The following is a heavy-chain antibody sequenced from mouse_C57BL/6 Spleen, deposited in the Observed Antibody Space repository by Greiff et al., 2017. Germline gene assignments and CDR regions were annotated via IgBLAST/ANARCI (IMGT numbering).Heavy chain of an antibody. CDR1: GYTFTSYW. V-gene: IGHV1-69*01. CDR3: AIWRKPYYFDN. J-gene: IGHJ2*01. CDR2: IAPSASYT. Sequence: VQLQQPVAELVMPGASVQLSCKASGYTFTSYWMHCVKLRPGPGLEWIGEIAPSASYTNYNHKFKGKSTWTVDKSSSTAYMQLSSLTSEDSAVYYCAIWRKPYYFDNWGKGNTLKVSS.